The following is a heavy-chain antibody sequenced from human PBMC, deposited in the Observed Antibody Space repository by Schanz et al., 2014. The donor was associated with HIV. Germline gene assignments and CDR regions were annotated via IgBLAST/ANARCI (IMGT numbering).Heavy chain of an antibody. V-gene: IGHV3-30*03. CDR1: GFSFSDYY. Sequence: QVQLVESGGGLVKPGGSLRLSCAASGFSFSDYYMSWIRQAPGKGLEWVAVISYDGSNKYFADSVKGRFTISRDDSRNTLYLQMNSLRAEDTAVYYCVRDQGTTWISGGNWFDPWGQGTLVTVSS. CDR3: VRDQGTTWISGGNWFDP. CDR2: ISYDGSNK. D-gene: IGHD1-1*01. J-gene: IGHJ5*02.